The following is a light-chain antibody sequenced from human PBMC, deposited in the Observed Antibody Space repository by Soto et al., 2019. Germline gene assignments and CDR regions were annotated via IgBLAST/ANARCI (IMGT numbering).Light chain of an antibody. CDR3: SSFTSSSTQV. V-gene: IGLV2-14*01. CDR1: SSDVGGYDY. Sequence: QSALTQPASVSGSLGQSITISCTGASSDVGGYDYVSWYQQHPGKAPKLMIYEVNNRPSGVSNRFSGSKSANTASLTISGLQADDEADYYCSSFTSSSTQVFGGGTQLTVL. J-gene: IGLJ3*02. CDR2: EVN.